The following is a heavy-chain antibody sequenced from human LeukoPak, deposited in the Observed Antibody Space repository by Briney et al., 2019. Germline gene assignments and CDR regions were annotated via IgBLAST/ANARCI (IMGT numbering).Heavy chain of an antibody. V-gene: IGHV1-18*03. J-gene: IGHJ4*02. CDR3: ARDCGTNGVCPEEVDY. CDR2: ISAYNGNT. Sequence: GASVKVSCKASGYTFTSYGISWVRQAPGQGLEWMGWISAYNGNTNYAQKLQGRVTMTTDTSTSTAYMELRSLRSDDMAVYYCARDCGTNGVCPEEVDYWGQGTLVTVSS. D-gene: IGHD2-8*01. CDR1: GYTFTSYG.